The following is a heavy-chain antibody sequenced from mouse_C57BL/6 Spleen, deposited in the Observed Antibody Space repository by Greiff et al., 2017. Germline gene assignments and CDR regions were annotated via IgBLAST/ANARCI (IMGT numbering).Heavy chain of an antibody. CDR3: ARYDGSSYGFAY. CDR1: GYTFTSYW. CDR2: IDPSDSYT. Sequence: QVHVKQPGAELVKPGASVKLSCKASGYTFTSYWMQWVKQRPGQGLEWIGEIDPSDSYTNYNQKFKGKATLTVYTSSSTAYMQLSSLTSEDSAVYYGARYDGSSYGFAYWGQGTLVTVSA. J-gene: IGHJ3*01. V-gene: IGHV1-50*01. D-gene: IGHD1-1*01.